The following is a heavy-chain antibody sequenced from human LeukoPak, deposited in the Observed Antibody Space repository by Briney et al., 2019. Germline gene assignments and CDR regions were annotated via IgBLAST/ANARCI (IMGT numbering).Heavy chain of an antibody. Sequence: SETLSLTCAVYGGSFSGYYWSWIRQPPGKGLEWIGEINHSGSTNYKPSLKSRVTISADTSKNQFSLKLSSVTAADTAVYYCARETSQKGAHYMDVWGKGTTVTISS. CDR3: ARETSQKGAHYMDV. CDR1: GGSFSGYY. D-gene: IGHD3-16*01. CDR2: INHSGST. J-gene: IGHJ6*03. V-gene: IGHV4-34*01.